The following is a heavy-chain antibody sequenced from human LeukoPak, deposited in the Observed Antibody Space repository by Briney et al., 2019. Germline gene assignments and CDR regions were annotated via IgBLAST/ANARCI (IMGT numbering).Heavy chain of an antibody. CDR1: DTSISSYY. CDR3: ARVGRGDHTWGSYSFDY. V-gene: IGHV4-59*01. Sequence: SETLSLTCTASDTSISSYYWSWIRQPPGKGLEWIGYISYTGSTNYNPSLKSRVTISLDTSKTQFSLQLSSVTAADTAVYYCARVGRGDHTWGSYSFDYWGQGTLVTVSS. D-gene: IGHD3-16*01. CDR2: ISYTGST. J-gene: IGHJ4*02.